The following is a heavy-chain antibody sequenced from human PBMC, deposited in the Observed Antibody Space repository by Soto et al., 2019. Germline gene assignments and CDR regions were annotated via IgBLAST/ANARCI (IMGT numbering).Heavy chain of an antibody. J-gene: IGHJ4*02. CDR2: INPYNANT. V-gene: IGHV1-18*04. CDR3: ARDRVAGIWGDAFDI. CDR1: GYTFTNHG. Sequence: ASVKVSCKPSGYTFTNHGINWVRQAPGQGLEWMGWINPYNANTNYAQKLQGRVTMTTDTSTSTAYMDLRSLTSDDTAVYYCARDRVAGIWGDAFDIWGQGTLVTVSS. D-gene: IGHD3-16*01.